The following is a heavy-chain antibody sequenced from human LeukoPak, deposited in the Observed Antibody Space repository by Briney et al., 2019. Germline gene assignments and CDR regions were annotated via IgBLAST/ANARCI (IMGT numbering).Heavy chain of an antibody. CDR3: ARDYDILTAYPPTQLFDP. Sequence: SETLSLTCTVSGVSISNYYWSWIRQPAGKGLEWIGRIYTSGSTNYNPSLKSRVTMSVDTSKNHFSLKLSSVTAADTAVYYCARDYDILTAYPPTQLFDPWGQGTLVTVSS. J-gene: IGHJ5*02. V-gene: IGHV4-4*07. CDR1: GVSISNYY. D-gene: IGHD3-9*01. CDR2: IYTSGST.